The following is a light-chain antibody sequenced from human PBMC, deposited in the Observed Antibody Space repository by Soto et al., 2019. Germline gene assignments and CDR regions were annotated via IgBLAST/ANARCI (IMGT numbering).Light chain of an antibody. V-gene: IGKV4-1*01. CDR1: QTVLNTSNSKNY. CDR3: QQFYDSPWT. J-gene: IGKJ1*01. CDR2: WAS. Sequence: DIVMTQSPDSLAVSLGERATIKCRSSQTVLNTSNSKNYLAWYQQKPGQPPQLLIYWASTRESGVPDRCIGGGSWTDFTPTISSLQDEDVALYFCQQFYDSPWTFGQGTKVEIK.